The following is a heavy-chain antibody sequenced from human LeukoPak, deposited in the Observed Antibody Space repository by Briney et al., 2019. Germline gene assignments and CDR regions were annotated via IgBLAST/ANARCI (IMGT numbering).Heavy chain of an antibody. CDR1: GFTFSNAW. CDR2: IKSKTDSGTT. V-gene: IGHV3-15*01. D-gene: IGHD2-2*01. CDR3: ARSRCSSTSCFYDY. J-gene: IGHJ4*02. Sequence: PGGSLRLSCAASGFTFSNAWMSWVRQAPGKGLEWVGRIKSKTDSGTTDYAAPVKGRFTISRDDSKNTLYLQMNSLKTEDTAVYYCARSRCSSTSCFYDYWGQGTLVTVSS.